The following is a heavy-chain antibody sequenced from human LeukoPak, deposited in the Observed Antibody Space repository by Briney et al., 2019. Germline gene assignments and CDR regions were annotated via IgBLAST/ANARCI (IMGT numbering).Heavy chain of an antibody. V-gene: IGHV4-39*01. CDR3: ARQGDSSGYDFDY. D-gene: IGHD3-22*01. CDR1: GGSISSSSYY. J-gene: IGHJ4*02. Sequence: SETLSLTCTVSGGSISSSSYYWGWIRQPPGTGLEWIGSIYYSGSTYYNPSLKSRVTISVDTSKNQFSLKLSSVTAADTAVYYCARQGDSSGYDFDYWGQGTLVTVSS. CDR2: IYYSGST.